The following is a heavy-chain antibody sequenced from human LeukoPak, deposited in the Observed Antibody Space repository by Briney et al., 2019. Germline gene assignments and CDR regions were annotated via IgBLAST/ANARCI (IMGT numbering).Heavy chain of an antibody. CDR1: GGSISSDY. D-gene: IGHD6-19*01. Sequence: PSETLSLTCTVSGGSISSDYWSWIRQPPGKGLEWIGYIYYRGSTNYNPSLKSRVTISVDTSKNQFSLKLSSVTAADTAVYYCARGGDSSGWLGDYNWFDPWGQGTLVTVSS. CDR2: IYYRGST. J-gene: IGHJ5*02. V-gene: IGHV4-59*01. CDR3: ARGGDSSGWLGDYNWFDP.